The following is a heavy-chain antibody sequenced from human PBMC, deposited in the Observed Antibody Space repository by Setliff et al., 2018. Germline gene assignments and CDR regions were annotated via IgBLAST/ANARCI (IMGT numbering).Heavy chain of an antibody. CDR3: ARGGTGSYSYFDY. CDR1: GYTFTSYA. Sequence: GASVKVSCKASGYTFTSYAMHWVRQAPGQRLEWMGWINTGNGDTKCSQKFQGRVTITWDTSASTAYMELSSLRYEDTTVYYCARGGTGSYSYFDYWGQGTLVTVSS. J-gene: IGHJ4*02. D-gene: IGHD3-10*01. V-gene: IGHV1-3*04. CDR2: INTGNGDT.